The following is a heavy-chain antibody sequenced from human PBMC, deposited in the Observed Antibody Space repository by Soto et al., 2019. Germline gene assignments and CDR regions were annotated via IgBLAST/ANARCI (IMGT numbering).Heavy chain of an antibody. J-gene: IGHJ4*02. D-gene: IGHD3-16*01. CDR2: ISYDGSNK. Sequence: QVQLVESGGGVVQPGRSLRLSCAASGFTFSSYAMHWVRQAPGKGLEWVSVISYDGSNKYYADSVKGRFTISRDNSKNTLYLQITSLRAEDTPVYYCARGGADSDYVCGSYIGDYWGQGTLVTVSS. V-gene: IGHV3-30-3*01. CDR1: GFTFSSYA. CDR3: ARGGADSDYVCGSYIGDY.